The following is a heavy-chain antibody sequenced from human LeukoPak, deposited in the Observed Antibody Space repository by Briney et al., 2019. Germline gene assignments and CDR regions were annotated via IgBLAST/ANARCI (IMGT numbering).Heavy chain of an antibody. J-gene: IGHJ4*02. CDR3: AKDYYYDSSGPDY. CDR1: GFTFSSYG. V-gene: IGHV3-33*06. Sequence: PGGSLRLSCAASGFTFSSYGMHWVRQAPGKGLEWVAVIWYDGSNKYYADSVKGRFTISRGNSKNTLYLQMNSLRAEDTAVYYCAKDYYYDSSGPDYWGQGTLVTVSS. D-gene: IGHD3-22*01. CDR2: IWYDGSNK.